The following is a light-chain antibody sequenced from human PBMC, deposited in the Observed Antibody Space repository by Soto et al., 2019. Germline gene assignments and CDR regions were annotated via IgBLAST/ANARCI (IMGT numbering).Light chain of an antibody. J-gene: IGKJ3*01. CDR1: QSVSRSY. CDR2: GAS. V-gene: IGKV3-20*01. Sequence: EIVLTQSPGTLSLSPGERATLSCRASQSVSRSYLAWYQQKPGQAPRLLIYGASSRATGIPDRFSGSGSGTDFTLTISKLEPEDSAVYYCQQYDGSPPFTFGPGTQVDIK. CDR3: QQYDGSPPFT.